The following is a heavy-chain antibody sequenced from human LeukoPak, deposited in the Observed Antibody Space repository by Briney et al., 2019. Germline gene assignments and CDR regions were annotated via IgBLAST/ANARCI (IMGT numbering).Heavy chain of an antibody. Sequence: SETLSLTCTVSGYSISSGYYCGWIRQPPGKGLEWIGSIYHSGSTYYNPSLKSRVTISVDTSKNQFSLKLSSVTAADTAVYYCARDRYQLPIRSDFDYWGQGTLVTVSS. J-gene: IGHJ4*02. CDR2: IYHSGST. D-gene: IGHD2-2*01. CDR3: ARDRYQLPIRSDFDY. V-gene: IGHV4-38-2*02. CDR1: GYSISSGYY.